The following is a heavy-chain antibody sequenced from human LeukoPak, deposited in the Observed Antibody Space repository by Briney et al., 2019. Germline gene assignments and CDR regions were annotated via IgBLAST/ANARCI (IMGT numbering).Heavy chain of an antibody. J-gene: IGHJ4*02. CDR2: IYYSGST. CDR3: ARGGGDDYLSALSPFDY. V-gene: IGHV4-59*01. Sequence: KPSETLSLTCTVSGGSISSYYWSWIRQPPGKGLEWIGYIYYSGSTNHNPSLKSRVTISVDTSKNQFSLNLSSVTAADTAVYYCARGGGDDYLSALSPFDYWGQGTLVTVSS. D-gene: IGHD5-12*01. CDR1: GGSISSYY.